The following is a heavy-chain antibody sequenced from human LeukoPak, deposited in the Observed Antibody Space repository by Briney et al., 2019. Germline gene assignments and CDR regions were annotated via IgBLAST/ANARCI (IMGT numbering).Heavy chain of an antibody. CDR2: IYYSGST. V-gene: IGHV4-59*02. CDR1: GGSVSSYY. D-gene: IGHD6-19*01. CDR3: ARSSGYYRFDY. J-gene: IGHJ4*02. Sequence: SETLSLTCTVSGGSVSSYYWSWVRQPPGKGLEWIGHIYYSGSTNYNPSLKSRVTISADTSKNQFSLKLSSVTAAETAVYYCARSSGYYRFDYWGQGTLVTVSS.